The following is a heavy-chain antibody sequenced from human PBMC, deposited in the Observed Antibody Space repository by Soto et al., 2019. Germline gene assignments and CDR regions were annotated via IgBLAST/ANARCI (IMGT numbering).Heavy chain of an antibody. CDR3: ANDTLGGYCSGGSCYSGWYFDL. CDR1: GFTFDDYA. D-gene: IGHD2-15*01. V-gene: IGHV3-9*01. CDR2: SSWNSGSI. J-gene: IGHJ2*01. Sequence: EVQLVEAGGGLVQPGRSLRLSCAASGFTFDDYAMHWVRQAPGKGLEWVSGSSWNSGSIGYADSVKGRFTISRDNAKNPLCLQMNRLRAADTALYCCANDTLGGYCSGGSCYSGWYFDLWGRGTLVTGSS.